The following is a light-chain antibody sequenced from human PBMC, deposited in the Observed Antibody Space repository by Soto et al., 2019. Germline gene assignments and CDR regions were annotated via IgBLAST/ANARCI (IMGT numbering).Light chain of an antibody. Sequence: QPGLGQPPSVSGSPGHAVTISCTGTSTDFVSYNRVSWYQQPPGTAPKLMIYEVSKRPSGVPDRFSGSKSGNTASLTISGLQAAEEADYYCSLYTSENAYVFGTGTKVTVL. J-gene: IGLJ1*01. CDR3: SLYTSENAYV. CDR1: STDFVSYNR. CDR2: EVS. V-gene: IGLV2-18*01.